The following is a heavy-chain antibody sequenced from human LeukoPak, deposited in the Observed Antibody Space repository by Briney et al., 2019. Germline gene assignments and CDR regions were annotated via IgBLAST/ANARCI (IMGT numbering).Heavy chain of an antibody. D-gene: IGHD3-22*01. V-gene: IGHV3-23*01. CDR1: EFSFSIYA. J-gene: IGHJ5*02. Sequence: GGSLRLSCAASEFSFSIYATSWVRQAPGKGLEWVSSITSSGESTYYAGSVKGRFTISRDNSKNTVYLQMNSLRAEDTAVYYCARDRPNYYGSNGHYYQRNGDHWGQGTLVTVSS. CDR3: ARDRPNYYGSNGHYYQRNGDH. CDR2: ITSSGEST.